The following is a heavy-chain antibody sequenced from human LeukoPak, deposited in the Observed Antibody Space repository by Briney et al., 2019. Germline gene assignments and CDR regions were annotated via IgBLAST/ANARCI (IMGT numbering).Heavy chain of an antibody. CDR1: GGSFSGYY. V-gene: IGHV4-34*01. D-gene: IGHD5-18*01. CDR2: INHSGST. J-gene: IGHJ4*02. CDR3: ARHGSRIQLWLRKGGYFDY. Sequence: SETLSLTCAVYGGSFSGYYWSWIRQPPGKGLEWIGEINHSGSTNYNPSLKSRVTISVDTSKNQFSPRLSSVTAADTAVYYCARHGSRIQLWLRKGGYFDYWGQGTLVTVSS.